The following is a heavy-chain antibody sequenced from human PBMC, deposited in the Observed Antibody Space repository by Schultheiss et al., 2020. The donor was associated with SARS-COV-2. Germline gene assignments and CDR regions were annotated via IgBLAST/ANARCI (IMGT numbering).Heavy chain of an antibody. CDR2: ISYDGSNK. V-gene: IGHV3-30*03. CDR3: ARVPFYDILTGINYYYGMDV. CDR1: GFTFSSYG. Sequence: GGSLRLSCAASGFTFSSYGMHWVRQAPGKGLEWVAVISYDGSNKYYADSVKGRFTISRDNSKNTLYLQMYSLRAEDTAVYYCARVPFYDILTGINYYYGMDVWGQGTTVTVAS. D-gene: IGHD3-9*01. J-gene: IGHJ6*02.